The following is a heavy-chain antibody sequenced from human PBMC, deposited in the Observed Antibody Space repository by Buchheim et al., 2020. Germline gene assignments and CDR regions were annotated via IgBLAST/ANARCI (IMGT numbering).Heavy chain of an antibody. CDR2: IKQDGSEK. Sequence: EVQLVESGGGLVQPGGSLRLSCAASGFTFSDYWMSWVRQAPGKGLEWVANIKQDGSEKYYVDSVKGRFTISRDNAQYSLYMQMSSLRAEDTAVYYCAREGFRDCGMDVWGQGTT. J-gene: IGHJ6*02. CDR3: AREGFRDCGMDV. V-gene: IGHV3-7*04. CDR1: GFTFSDYW.